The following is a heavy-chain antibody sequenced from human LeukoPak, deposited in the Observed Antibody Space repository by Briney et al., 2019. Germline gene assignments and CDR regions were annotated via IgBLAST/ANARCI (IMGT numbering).Heavy chain of an antibody. CDR1: GFTFSSYA. J-gene: IGHJ4*02. Sequence: GGSLRLSCAASGFTFSSYAMSWVRQAPGKGLEWVSAISGSGGSTYYADSVKGRFAISRDNSKNTLYLQMNSLRAEDTAVYYCAKSSGSCYLRSPIDYWGQGTLVTVSS. CDR2: ISGSGGST. D-gene: IGHD2-2*01. V-gene: IGHV3-23*01. CDR3: AKSSGSCYLRSPIDY.